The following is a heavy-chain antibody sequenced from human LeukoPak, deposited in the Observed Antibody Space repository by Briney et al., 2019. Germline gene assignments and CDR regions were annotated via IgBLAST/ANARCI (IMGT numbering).Heavy chain of an antibody. CDR3: AKRGVVIRVILVGFHKEAYYFDS. CDR1: GITLSNYG. V-gene: IGHV3-23*01. CDR2: ISDSGGKT. D-gene: IGHD2-8*02. J-gene: IGHJ4*02. Sequence: GGSLRLSCAVSGITLSNYGMTWVRQAPGKGLEWVAGISDSGGKTNYADSVKGRFTISRDNPKNTLYLKMNSLRAEDTPMYFCAKRGVVIRVILVGFHKEAYYFDSWGQGALVTVSS.